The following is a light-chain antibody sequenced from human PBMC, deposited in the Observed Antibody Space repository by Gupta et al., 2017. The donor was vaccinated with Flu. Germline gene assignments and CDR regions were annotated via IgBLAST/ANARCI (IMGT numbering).Light chain of an antibody. J-gene: IGLJ1*01. CDR3: SSYTGTKSYV. CDR1: SSDVGGYNS. V-gene: IGLV2-8*01. CDR2: DVT. Sequence: SSDVGGYNSVSWYQQHPGKAPKLMIYDVTKRPSGVPDRFSGSKSGNTASLTVSGLQAEDEADYYCSSYTGTKSYVFGTGTKVSVL.